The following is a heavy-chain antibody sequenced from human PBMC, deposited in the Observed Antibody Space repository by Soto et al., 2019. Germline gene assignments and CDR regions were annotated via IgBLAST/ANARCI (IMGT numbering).Heavy chain of an antibody. D-gene: IGHD2-15*01. V-gene: IGHV4-61*01. CDR2: IYYSGST. Sequence: SETLSLTCTVSGGSVSSGSYYWSWIRQPPGKGLEWIGYIYYSGSTNYTPSLKSRVTISVDTSKNQFSLKLSAVTAADTAVYYCARSPLGYCSGGSCYVPLNWFGPGGQGTLVTVS. CDR1: GGSVSSGSYY. CDR3: ARSPLGYCSGGSCYVPLNWFGP. J-gene: IGHJ5*02.